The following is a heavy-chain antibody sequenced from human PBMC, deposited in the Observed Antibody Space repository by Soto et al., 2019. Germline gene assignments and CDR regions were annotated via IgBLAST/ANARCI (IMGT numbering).Heavy chain of an antibody. Sequence: GSLRLSCAASGFTFDDYTMHWVRQAPGKGLEWVSLISWDGGSTYYADSVKGRFTISRDNSKNSLYLQMNSLRTEDTALYYCAKAYDFPSGPYGMDVWGQGTTVTVSS. V-gene: IGHV3-43*01. CDR1: GFTFDDYT. CDR3: AKAYDFPSGPYGMDV. J-gene: IGHJ6*02. D-gene: IGHD3-16*01. CDR2: ISWDGGST.